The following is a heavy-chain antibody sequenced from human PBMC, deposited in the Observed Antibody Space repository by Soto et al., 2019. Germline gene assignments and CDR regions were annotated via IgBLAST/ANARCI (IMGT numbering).Heavy chain of an antibody. CDR1: GGSVSSSSYY. Sequence: QLQLQESGPGLVKPSETLSLTCTVSGGSVSSSSYYWGWIRKPPGKGLERIGSVYSVGRTYYNLALKKRITVSVDTSKNQYSRKLSSVTAADTAVYDCARLASFDGYCSDGSCTRPGNWFDPRGQGTLVTVSS. CDR2: VYSVGRT. V-gene: IGHV4-39*01. D-gene: IGHD2-15*01. J-gene: IGHJ5*02. CDR3: ARLASFDGYCSDGSCTRPGNWFDP.